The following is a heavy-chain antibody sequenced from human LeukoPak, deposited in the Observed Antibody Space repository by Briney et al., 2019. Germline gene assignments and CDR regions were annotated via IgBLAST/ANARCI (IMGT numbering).Heavy chain of an antibody. CDR2: IKQDGSEK. Sequence: GGSLRLSCAVSGFTFSSYWMNWVRQAPGKGLEWVANIKQDGSEKNYVDSVKGRFTISRDNAESSLFLQMNDLRAEDTAVYYCAKGGRGNGEVYWGQGTLVTVSS. CDR3: AKGGRGNGEVY. V-gene: IGHV3-7*01. D-gene: IGHD2-8*01. J-gene: IGHJ4*02. CDR1: GFTFSSYW.